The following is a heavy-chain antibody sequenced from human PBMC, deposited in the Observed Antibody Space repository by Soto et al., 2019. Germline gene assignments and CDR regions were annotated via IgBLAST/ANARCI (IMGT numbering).Heavy chain of an antibody. CDR1: GGTFSSYA. V-gene: IGHV1-69*01. CDR2: IIPIFGTA. D-gene: IGHD2-2*01. J-gene: IGHJ6*02. CDR3: AGAVVVPAANYYYYGMDV. Sequence: QVQLVQSGAEVKKPGSSVKVSCKASGGTFSSYAISWVRQAPGQGLEWMGGIIPIFGTANYAQKFQGRVTITADEAQSRASMELRSLRSADTAAYYCAGAVVVPAANYYYYGMDVWGQGTTVTVSS.